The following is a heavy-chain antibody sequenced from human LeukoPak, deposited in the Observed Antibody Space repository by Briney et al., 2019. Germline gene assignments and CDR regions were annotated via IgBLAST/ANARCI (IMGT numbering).Heavy chain of an antibody. J-gene: IGHJ4*02. V-gene: IGHV3-30-3*01. CDR3: ARDSGGFDY. CDR1: GFTFSSYA. CDR2: ISYDGSNK. D-gene: IGHD3-10*01. Sequence: PGGSLRLSCAASGFTFSSYAMHWVRQAPGKGLEWVAVISYDGSNKHYADSVKGRFTISRDNSKNTLYLQMNSLRAEDTAVYYCARDSGGFDYWGQGTLVTVSS.